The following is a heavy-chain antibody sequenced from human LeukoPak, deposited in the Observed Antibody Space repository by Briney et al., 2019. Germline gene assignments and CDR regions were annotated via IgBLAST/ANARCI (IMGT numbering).Heavy chain of an antibody. J-gene: IGHJ4*02. CDR1: GYTFTDYY. CDR3: ARDLEGDNSSSSPTYYYDSSGYSNY. CDR2: INPNGGGT. Sequence: ASVKVSCTASGYTFTDYYIHWVRQAPGQGLEWMGWINPNGGGTNYAQKFQGRVTMTRDTSISTAYMELSRLRSDDTAVYYCARDLEGDNSSSSPTYYYDSSGYSNYWGQGTLVTVSS. D-gene: IGHD3-22*01. V-gene: IGHV1-2*02.